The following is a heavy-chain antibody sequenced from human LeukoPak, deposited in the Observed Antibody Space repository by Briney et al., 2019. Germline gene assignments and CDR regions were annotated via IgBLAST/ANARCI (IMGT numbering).Heavy chain of an antibody. J-gene: IGHJ4*02. Sequence: ASVKVSCKASGYTFTSYGISWVRQAPGRGLEWMGWISAYNGNTNYAQKLQGRVTMTTDTSTSTAYMELRSLRSDDTAVYYCARDGPYYYDSSGPFPFDYWGQGTLVTVSS. V-gene: IGHV1-18*01. CDR3: ARDGPYYYDSSGPFPFDY. CDR1: GYTFTSYG. CDR2: ISAYNGNT. D-gene: IGHD3-22*01.